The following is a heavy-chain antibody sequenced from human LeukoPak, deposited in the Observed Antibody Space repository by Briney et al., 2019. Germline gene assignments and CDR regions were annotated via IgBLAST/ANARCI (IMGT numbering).Heavy chain of an antibody. V-gene: IGHV4-34*01. CDR1: GGSFSGYY. CDR3: ARTVVGATGTYFDY. Sequence: SETLSLTCAVYGGSFSGYYWSWIRQPPGKGLEWIGEINHSGSTNYNPSLKSRVTISVDTSKNQFSLKLSSVTAADTAVYYCARTVVGATGTYFDYWGQGTLVTVSS. D-gene: IGHD1-26*01. CDR2: INHSGST. J-gene: IGHJ4*02.